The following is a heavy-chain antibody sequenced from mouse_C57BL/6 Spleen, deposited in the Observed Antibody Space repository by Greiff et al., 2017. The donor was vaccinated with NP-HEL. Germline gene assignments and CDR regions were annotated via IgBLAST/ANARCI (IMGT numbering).Heavy chain of an antibody. D-gene: IGHD4-1*01. V-gene: IGHV5-6*02. Sequence: EVKLVESGGDLVKPGGSLKLSCAASGFTFSSYGMSWVRQTPDQRLEWVATISSGGSYTYYPDSVKGRFTISRDNAKNTLYLQRSSLKSEDTAMYYCARRNWDERDYFDYWGQGTTLTVSS. CDR2: ISSGGSYT. CDR3: ARRNWDERDYFDY. J-gene: IGHJ2*01. CDR1: GFTFSSYG.